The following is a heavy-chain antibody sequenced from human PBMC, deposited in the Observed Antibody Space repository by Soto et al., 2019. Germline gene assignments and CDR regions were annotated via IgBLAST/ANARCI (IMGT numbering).Heavy chain of an antibody. V-gene: IGHV3-7*04. CDR2: IKGDGTEK. CDR3: ARGGSADL. Sequence: EVQLVESGGGLVQPGESLRLSCAASGFTLSYYWMSWVRQAPGKGLEWVANIKGDGTEKNYVDSVKGRFTISRDNAKNSLYLQLNSLRAEDTAVYFCARGGSADLWGRATLVTVSS. CDR1: GFTLSYYW. J-gene: IGHJ2*01. D-gene: IGHD2-15*01.